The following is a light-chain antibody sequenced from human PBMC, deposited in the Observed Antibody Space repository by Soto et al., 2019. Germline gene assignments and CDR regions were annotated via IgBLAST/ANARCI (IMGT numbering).Light chain of an antibody. V-gene: IGLV2-14*01. CDR2: DVT. Sequence: QSALTQPASVSGSPGQSITISCTGTSSDVGAYNYVSWYQQHPGKAPKLMIFDVTNRPSGVSNRFSGSKSGNTASLTISGLQPEDEADYYCSSYASSISYVFGPGTKLTVL. J-gene: IGLJ1*01. CDR1: SSDVGAYNY. CDR3: SSYASSISYV.